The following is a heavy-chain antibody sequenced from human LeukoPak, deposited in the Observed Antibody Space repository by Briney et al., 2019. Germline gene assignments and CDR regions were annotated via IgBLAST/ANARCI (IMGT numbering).Heavy chain of an antibody. CDR1: GFTFSSYG. Sequence: GGSLRLSCAASGFTFSSYGMHWVRQAPGKGLEWVAVIWYDGSNKYYADSVKGRSTISRDNSKNTLYLQMNSLRAEDTAVYYCARPHVDTAMVDYWGQGTLVTVSS. CDR2: IWYDGSNK. D-gene: IGHD5-18*01. J-gene: IGHJ4*02. V-gene: IGHV3-33*01. CDR3: ARPHVDTAMVDY.